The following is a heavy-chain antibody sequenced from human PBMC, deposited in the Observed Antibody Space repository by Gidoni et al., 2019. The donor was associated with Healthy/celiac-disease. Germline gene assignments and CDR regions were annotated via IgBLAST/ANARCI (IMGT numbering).Heavy chain of an antibody. V-gene: IGHV3-30*18. D-gene: IGHD4-17*01. CDR1: GFTFSSYG. CDR2: ISYDGSNK. Sequence: QVQLVESGGGVVQPGRSLRLPCAASGFTFSSYGMHWVRQAPGKGLEWVAVISYDGSNKYYADSVKGRFTISRDNSKNTLYLQMNSLRAEDTAVYYCAKSPDYGQDYWGQGTLVTVSS. CDR3: AKSPDYGQDY. J-gene: IGHJ4*02.